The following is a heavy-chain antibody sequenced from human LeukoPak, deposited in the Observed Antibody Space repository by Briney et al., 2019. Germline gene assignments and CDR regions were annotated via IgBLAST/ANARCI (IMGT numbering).Heavy chain of an antibody. CDR1: GFTLSSYW. CDR3: ARSSIAAPRHKEYFQH. CDR2: INSDGSST. D-gene: IGHD6-6*01. Sequence: GGSLRLSCAASGFTLSSYWMHWVRQAPGKGLVWFSRINSDGSSTTYADSVKGRFTISRDNAKNTLYLQMNSLRAEDTAVYYCARSSIAAPRHKEYFQHWGQGTLVTVSS. V-gene: IGHV3-74*01. J-gene: IGHJ1*01.